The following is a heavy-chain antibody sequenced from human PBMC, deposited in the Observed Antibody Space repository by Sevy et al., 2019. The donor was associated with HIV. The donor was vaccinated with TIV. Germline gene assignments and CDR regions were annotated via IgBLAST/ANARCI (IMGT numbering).Heavy chain of an antibody. J-gene: IGHJ6*02. CDR2: IKQDGSEK. CDR1: GFTFSSYW. CDR3: AKDCLPYYYYGMDV. V-gene: IGHV3-7*03. Sequence: GGSLRLSCAASGFTFSSYWMSWVRQAPGKGLEWVANIKQDGSEKYYVDSVKGRFTISRDNTKNSLYLQMNSLRAEDTALYYCAKDCLPYYYYGMDVWGQGTTVTVSS.